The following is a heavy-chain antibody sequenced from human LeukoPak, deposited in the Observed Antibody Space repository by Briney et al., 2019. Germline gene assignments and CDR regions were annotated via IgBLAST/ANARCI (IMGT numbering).Heavy chain of an antibody. J-gene: IGHJ5*02. CDR2: ISSSSSYI. CDR1: GFTFSSYS. D-gene: IGHD2-2*01. CDR3: ARDFCGTSCYLNWFDP. Sequence: PGGSLRLSCAASGFTFSSYSMNWVRQAPGKGLEWVSYISSSSSYIYYADSVKGRFTISRDNAKNSLYLQMNSLRAEDTAVYYCARDFCGTSCYLNWFDPWGQGTLVTVSS. V-gene: IGHV3-21*01.